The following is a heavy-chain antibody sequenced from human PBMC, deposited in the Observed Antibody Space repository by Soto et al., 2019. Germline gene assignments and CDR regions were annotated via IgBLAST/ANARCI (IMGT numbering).Heavy chain of an antibody. Sequence: QLQESGPGLVKPSQTLSLTCSVSGGSINNNDYYWSWIRQPPGKGLEGIGYVYYSGSSDYIPSLKSRLSMSIDKSKNQFHLKLNSVTAADTATYFCARMSYFYDKWYFDIWGRGTLVTVSS. CDR1: GGSINNNDYY. J-gene: IGHJ2*01. CDR3: ARMSYFYDKWYFDI. CDR2: VYYSGSS. D-gene: IGHD3-22*01. V-gene: IGHV4-30-4*01.